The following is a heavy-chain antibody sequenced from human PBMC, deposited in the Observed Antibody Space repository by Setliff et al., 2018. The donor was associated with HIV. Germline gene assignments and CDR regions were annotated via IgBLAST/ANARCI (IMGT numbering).Heavy chain of an antibody. V-gene: IGHV4-59*01. CDR3: ARGVTHPPPFGAFDI. J-gene: IGHJ3*02. Sequence: SETLSLTCTVSGGSISTYYWSWIRQSPGKGLEWIGYINYSGSTKYNPSLKSRLTISVDTSKNQFSLKLRSVTAADTAFYYCARGVTHPPPFGAFDIWGLGTLVTVSS. D-gene: IGHD5-18*01. CDR1: GGSISTYY. CDR2: INYSGST.